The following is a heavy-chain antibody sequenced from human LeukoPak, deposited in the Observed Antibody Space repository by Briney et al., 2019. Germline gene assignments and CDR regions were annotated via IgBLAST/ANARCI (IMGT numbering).Heavy chain of an antibody. D-gene: IGHD3-3*01. CDR3: ARGPTYYDFWSGYYDY. Sequence: GSLRLSCAASGFTVSSNYMSWVRQAPGKGLEWVSVIYSGGSTYYADSVKGRFTISRDNSKNTLYLQMNSLRAEDTAVYYCARGPTYYDFWSGYYDYWGQGTLVTVSS. CDR1: GFTVSSNY. CDR2: IYSGGST. V-gene: IGHV3-66*01. J-gene: IGHJ4*02.